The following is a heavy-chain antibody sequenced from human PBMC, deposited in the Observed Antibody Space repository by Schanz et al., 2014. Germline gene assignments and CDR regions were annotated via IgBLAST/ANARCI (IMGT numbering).Heavy chain of an antibody. V-gene: IGHV3-NL1*01. CDR3: ARDNRYYLFDY. J-gene: IGHJ4*02. Sequence: QVQLVESGGGVVQPGRSLRLSCAASGFTFSSYGMHWVRQAPGKGLVWVSAISGSGGSTYYADSVKGRFTISRDNSKNTLFLQMNSLSAEDTAVYFCARDNRYYLFDYWGQGALVTVSS. D-gene: IGHD3-16*02. CDR2: ISGSGGST. CDR1: GFTFSSYG.